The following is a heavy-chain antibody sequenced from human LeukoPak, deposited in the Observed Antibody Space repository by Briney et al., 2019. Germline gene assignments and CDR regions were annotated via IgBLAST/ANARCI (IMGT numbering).Heavy chain of an antibody. V-gene: IGHV3-7*01. CDR2: IKQDGSEK. CDR1: GFSFSNYW. D-gene: IGHD3-16*01. Sequence: GGSLRLSCAASGFSFSNYWMSWVRQAPGKGLEWVANIKQDGSEKYYVDSVKGRFTISRDNAKNSLYLQMNSLSAEDTAVYYCARVEMDWGWFDPWGQGTLVTVSS. CDR3: ARVEMDWGWFDP. J-gene: IGHJ5*02.